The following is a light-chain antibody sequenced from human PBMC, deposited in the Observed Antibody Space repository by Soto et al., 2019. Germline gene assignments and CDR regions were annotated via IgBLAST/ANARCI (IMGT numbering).Light chain of an antibody. CDR3: QQYDNLLALT. J-gene: IGKJ4*01. V-gene: IGKV1-33*01. CDR1: QDISNY. CDR2: DAS. Sequence: DIQMTQSPSSLSASVGDRVTITCQANQDISNYLNGYQQKPGKAPKPLIYDASNLETGDPSRFSGSGSGADFTFTISSLQPEDIATYYCQQYDNLLALTFGGGTKVEIQ.